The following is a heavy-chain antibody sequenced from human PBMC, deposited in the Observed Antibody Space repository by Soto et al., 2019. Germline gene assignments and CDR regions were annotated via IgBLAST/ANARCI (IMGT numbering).Heavy chain of an antibody. CDR1: GFTFNDYY. CDR2: INTLSTAI. Sequence: GGSLRLSCEGSGFTFNDYYMTWIRQAPGKGLEWVAYINTLSTAIYYADSVKGRFTISRDNAKNSLYLQMNGLRAEDTATYYCARRLQWQLRPLDSSGRGPLVTVSS. J-gene: IGHJ4*02. D-gene: IGHD6-19*01. CDR3: ARRLQWQLRPLDS. V-gene: IGHV3-11*01.